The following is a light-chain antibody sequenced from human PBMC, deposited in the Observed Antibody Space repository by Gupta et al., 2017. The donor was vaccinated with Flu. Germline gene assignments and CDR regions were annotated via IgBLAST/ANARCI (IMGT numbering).Light chain of an antibody. V-gene: IGLV1-44*01. CDR2: SNN. J-gene: IGLJ3*02. CDR1: SSHVGSNT. CDR3: ATWDDRLNGWL. Sequence: QSVLTQPPSASGTPGQRITISCSGSSSHVGSNTVSWYQQLPGTAPKLLIYSNNHRPSGVPDRFSGSKSDTSASLAISGLQSEDEADYYCATWDDRLNGWLFGGGTKLTVL.